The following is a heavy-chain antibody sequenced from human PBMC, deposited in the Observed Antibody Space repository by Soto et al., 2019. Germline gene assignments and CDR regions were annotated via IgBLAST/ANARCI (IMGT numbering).Heavy chain of an antibody. CDR2: IIPIFGTA. Sequence: SVKVSCKASGGTFSSYAISWVRQAPGQGLEWMGGIIPIFGTANYAQKFQGRVTITVDESTSTAYMELSSLRSEDTAVYYCARRRDGYTYYFDYWGQGTLVTVSS. CDR3: ARRRDGYTYYFDY. CDR1: GGTFSSYA. V-gene: IGHV1-69*13. D-gene: IGHD5-12*01. J-gene: IGHJ4*02.